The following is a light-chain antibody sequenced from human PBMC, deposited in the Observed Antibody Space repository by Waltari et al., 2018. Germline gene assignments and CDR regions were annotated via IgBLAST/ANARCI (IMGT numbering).Light chain of an antibody. CDR3: QQRSNWPPALT. V-gene: IGKV3-11*01. CDR2: DAS. J-gene: IGKJ4*01. Sequence: EIVLTQSPVTLSLSPGERATLSCRASQIVSSYLTWYQQKPGQAPRLLIYDASNRATGIPARFRGSGSGTDFTLTISSLEPEDFAVYYCQQRSNWPPALTFGGGTKVEVK. CDR1: QIVSSY.